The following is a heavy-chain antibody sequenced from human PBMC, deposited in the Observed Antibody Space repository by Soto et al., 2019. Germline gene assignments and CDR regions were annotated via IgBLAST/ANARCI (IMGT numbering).Heavy chain of an antibody. V-gene: IGHV3-21*06. CDR1: GFTFTRYS. J-gene: IGHJ4*02. CDR3: ARESEDLTSNFDY. CDR2: ISSTTNYI. Sequence: PGGSLRLSCAASGFTFTRYSMNWVRQAPGKGLEWVSSISSTTNYIYYGDSMKGRFTISRDNAKDSLYLEMNSLRAEDTAVYYCARESEDLTSNFDYWGQGTLVTVSS.